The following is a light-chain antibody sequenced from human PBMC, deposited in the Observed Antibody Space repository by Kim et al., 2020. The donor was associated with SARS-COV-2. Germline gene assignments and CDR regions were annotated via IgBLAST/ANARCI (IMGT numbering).Light chain of an antibody. CDR2: NNA. Sequence: GQTVTISCTGGTSNIGSNYVPWYQLLPGAAPPLLIFNNANRPSGVPDRFSGSKSGSSASLAITGLRSEDEGDYYCQSYDGSRTAWVFGGGTQLTVL. CDR1: TSNIGSNY. J-gene: IGLJ3*02. V-gene: IGLV1-40*01. CDR3: QSYDGSRTAWV.